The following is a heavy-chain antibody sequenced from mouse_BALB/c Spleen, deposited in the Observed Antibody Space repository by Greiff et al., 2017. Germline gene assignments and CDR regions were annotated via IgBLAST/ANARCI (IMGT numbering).Heavy chain of an antibody. J-gene: IGHJ2*01. D-gene: IGHD1-1*01. Sequence: VQLQQSGPELVQPGASVKISCKASGYSFTGYFMNWVMQSHGKSLEWIGRINPYNGDTFYNQKFKGKATLTVDKSSSTAHMELRSLASEDSAVYYCARSTTVVDYWGQGTTLTVSA. CDR2: INPYNGDT. V-gene: IGHV1-20*02. CDR1: GYSFTGYF. CDR3: ARSTTVVDY.